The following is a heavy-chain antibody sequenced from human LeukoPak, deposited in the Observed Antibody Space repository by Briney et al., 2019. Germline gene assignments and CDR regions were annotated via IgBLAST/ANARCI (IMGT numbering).Heavy chain of an antibody. CDR2: IKQDGSEK. V-gene: IGHV3-7*01. CDR1: GFTFSSYW. J-gene: IGHJ4*02. D-gene: IGHD6-19*01. Sequence: PGGSLRLSCAASGFTFSSYWMSWVRQAPGKGLEWVANIKQDGSEKYYVDSVKGRFTISRDNAKNSLYLQMNSLRAEDTAVYYCARIYRQWLVKFDYWGQGTLVTVSS. CDR3: ARIYRQWLVKFDY.